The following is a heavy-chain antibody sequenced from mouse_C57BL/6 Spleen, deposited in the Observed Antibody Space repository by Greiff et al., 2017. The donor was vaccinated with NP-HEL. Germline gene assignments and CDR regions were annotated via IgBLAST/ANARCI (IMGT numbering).Heavy chain of an antibody. CDR2: ISSGGSYT. CDR3: ARQGTAQVYFDY. J-gene: IGHJ2*01. CDR1: GFTFSSYG. Sequence: EVQGVESGGDLVKPGGSLKLSCAASGFTFSSYGMSWVRQTPDKRLEWVATISSGGSYTYYPDSVKGRFTISRDNAKNTLYLQMSSLKSEDTAMYYCARQGTAQVYFDYWGQGTTLTVSS. V-gene: IGHV5-6*01. D-gene: IGHD3-2*02.